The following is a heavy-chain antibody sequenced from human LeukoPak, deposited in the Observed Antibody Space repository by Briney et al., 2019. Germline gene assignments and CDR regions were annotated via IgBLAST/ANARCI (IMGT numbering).Heavy chain of an antibody. V-gene: IGHV4-34*01. CDR2: INHSGST. CDR3: ARVQYSSSVDY. Sequence: TSETLSLTCAVYGGSFSGYYWSWIRQPPGKGLEWIGEINHSGSTNYNPSLKSRVTISVDTSKNQFSLKLSSVTAADTAVYYCARVQYSSSVDYWGQGTLVTVSS. CDR1: GGSFSGYY. J-gene: IGHJ4*02. D-gene: IGHD6-6*01.